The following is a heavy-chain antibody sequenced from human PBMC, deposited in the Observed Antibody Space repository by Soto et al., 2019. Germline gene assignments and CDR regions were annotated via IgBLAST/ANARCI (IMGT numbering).Heavy chain of an antibody. V-gene: IGHV5-10-1*01. D-gene: IGHD3-10*01. J-gene: IGHJ6*01. CDR2: IDPTDSDT. Sequence: GEAMKSSCKGSGYSVTTYWISWVRQMPGKGLEWMGRIDPTDSDTYYSPSFQGHVTFSADKSISTVYLQWSSLKASDTAMYYCASHDAHVHQRLFAFRGQRTIVLVSSGM. CDR3: ASHDAHVHQRLFAFRGQRTIVLVSSGM. CDR1: GYSVTTYW.